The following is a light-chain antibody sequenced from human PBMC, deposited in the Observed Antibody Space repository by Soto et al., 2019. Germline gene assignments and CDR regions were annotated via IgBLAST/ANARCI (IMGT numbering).Light chain of an antibody. Sequence: DIQMTQSPSTLSASVGAAVTITCRASQSISSWLAWYQQKPGKAPKLLIYDASNLESGVPSRFSGSGSGTEFSLTISSLQPDDFATYYCQQYNSYWTLGQGTKVDI. CDR3: QQYNSYWT. J-gene: IGKJ1*01. CDR2: DAS. CDR1: QSISSW. V-gene: IGKV1-5*01.